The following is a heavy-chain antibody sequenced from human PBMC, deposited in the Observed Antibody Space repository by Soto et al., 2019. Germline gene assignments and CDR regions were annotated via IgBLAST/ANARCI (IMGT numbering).Heavy chain of an antibody. CDR2: IDWDDDK. D-gene: IGHD2-2*01. Sequence: SGPTLVNPTQTLTLTCTFSGFSLSTSGMCVSWIRQPPGKALEWLALIDWDDDKYYSTSLKTRLTISKDTSKNQVVLTMTNMDPVDTATYYCARIIVVVPAAPCYYYGMDVWGQGTTVTVS. CDR1: GFSLSTSGMC. CDR3: ARIIVVVPAAPCYYYGMDV. J-gene: IGHJ6*02. V-gene: IGHV2-70*01.